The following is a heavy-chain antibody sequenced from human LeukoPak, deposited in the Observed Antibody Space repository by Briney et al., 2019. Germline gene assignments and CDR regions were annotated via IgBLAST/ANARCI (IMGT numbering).Heavy chain of an antibody. V-gene: IGHV3-73*01. CDR2: IRSKDNNYAT. D-gene: IGHD5-18*01. Sequence: GGSLRLSCAASGFTFSSYSMNWVRQASGKGLEWVGRIRSKDNNYATAYAASVKGRFTISRDDSKNTVYLHMNSLKTEDTAVYYCTSSDTALVTGVWFDPWGQGTLVTVSS. CDR1: GFTFSSYS. J-gene: IGHJ5*02. CDR3: TSSDTALVTGVWFDP.